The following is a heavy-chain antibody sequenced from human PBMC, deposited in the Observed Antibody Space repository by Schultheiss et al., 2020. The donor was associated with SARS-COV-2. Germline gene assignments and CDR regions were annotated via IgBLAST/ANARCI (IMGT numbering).Heavy chain of an antibody. CDR2: INPNSGGT. Sequence: ASVKVSCKASGYTFSDYYMHWVRQGPGQGLEWMGWINPNSGGTNYAQKFQGRVTMTWDTSISTAYMELSRLRSDDTAVYYCASMTTVVPYGMDVWGQGTTVTVSS. D-gene: IGHD4-23*01. CDR1: GYTFSDYY. J-gene: IGHJ6*02. V-gene: IGHV1-2*02. CDR3: ASMTTVVPYGMDV.